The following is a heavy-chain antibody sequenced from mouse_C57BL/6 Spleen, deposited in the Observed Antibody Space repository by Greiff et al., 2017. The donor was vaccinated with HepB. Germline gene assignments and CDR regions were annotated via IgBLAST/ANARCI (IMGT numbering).Heavy chain of an antibody. V-gene: IGHV1-64*01. J-gene: IGHJ1*03. D-gene: IGHD1-1*01. CDR3: ARGFTTSFDV. Sequence: QVHVKQPGAELVKPGASVKLSCKASGYTFTSYWMHWVKQRPGQGLEWIGMIHPNSGSTNYNEKFKSKATLTVDKSSSTAYMQLSSLTSEDSAVYYCARGFTTSFDVWGTGTTVTVSS. CDR1: GYTFTSYW. CDR2: IHPNSGST.